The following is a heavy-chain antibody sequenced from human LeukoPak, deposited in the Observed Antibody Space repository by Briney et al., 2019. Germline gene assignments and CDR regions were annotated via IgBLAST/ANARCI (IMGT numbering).Heavy chain of an antibody. CDR3: AKDHPPAS. J-gene: IGHJ4*02. Sequence: GGSLRLSCAASGFTFNTYSMNWVRQAPGKGLEWVSAISGTGGSTYYADSVKGRFTISRDNSKNTLYLQMNSLRAEDTAVYYCAKDHPPASWGQGTLVTVSS. CDR1: GFTFNTYS. CDR2: ISGTGGST. V-gene: IGHV3-23*01.